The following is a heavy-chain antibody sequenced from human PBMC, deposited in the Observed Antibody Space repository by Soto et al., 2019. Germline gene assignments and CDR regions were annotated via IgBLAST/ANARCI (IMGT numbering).Heavy chain of an antibody. J-gene: IGHJ6*02. CDR2: ISWDGGST. CDR1: GFTFDDYA. V-gene: IGHV3-43D*04. D-gene: IGHD3-10*01. CDR3: AKCAYGSYYYGMDV. Sequence: LRLSCAASGFTFDDYAMHWVRQAPGKGLEWVSLISWDGGSTYYADSVKGRFTISRDNSKNSLYLQMNSLRAEDTALYYCAKCAYGSYYYGMDVWGQGTTVTVSS.